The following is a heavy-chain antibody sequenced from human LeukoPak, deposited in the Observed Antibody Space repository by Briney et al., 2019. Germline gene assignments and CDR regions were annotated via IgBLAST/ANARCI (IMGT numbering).Heavy chain of an antibody. Sequence: SETLSLTCAVYGGSFSGYYWSWIRQPPGKGLEWIGEINHSGSTNYNPSLKSRVTISVDTSKNQFSLKLSSVTAADTAVYYCARQHRYCSGGSCYSDAFDIWGQGTMVIVSS. CDR3: ARQHRYCSGGSCYSDAFDI. V-gene: IGHV4-34*01. CDR2: INHSGST. J-gene: IGHJ3*02. D-gene: IGHD2-15*01. CDR1: GGSFSGYY.